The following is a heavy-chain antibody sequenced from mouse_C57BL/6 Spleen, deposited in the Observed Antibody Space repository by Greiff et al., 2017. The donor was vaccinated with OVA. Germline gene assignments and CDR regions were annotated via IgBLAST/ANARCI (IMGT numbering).Heavy chain of an antibody. CDR1: GYTFTSYW. V-gene: IGHV1-69*01. Sequence: VQLQQPGAELVMPGASVKLSCKASGYTFTSYWMHWVKQRPGQGLEWIGEIDPSDSYTNYNQKFKGKSTLTVDKSSSTAYMQLSSLTSEDSAVYDCARGDMDYDGAWFAYWGQGTLVTVSA. J-gene: IGHJ3*01. CDR3: ARGDMDYDGAWFAY. D-gene: IGHD2-4*01. CDR2: IDPSDSYT.